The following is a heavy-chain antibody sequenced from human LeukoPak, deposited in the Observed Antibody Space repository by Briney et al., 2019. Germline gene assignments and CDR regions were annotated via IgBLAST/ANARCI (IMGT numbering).Heavy chain of an antibody. D-gene: IGHD4-23*01. CDR2: ISDDGINK. CDR1: GFTFSSYF. Sequence: QTGGSLRLSCAASGFTFSSYFMHWVRQAPGKGLEWVAVISDDGINKYYADSVKGRFTISRDNSRNTLYLQMNSLRAEDTAVYYCARDYGGNSDFDYWGQGTLVTVSS. CDR3: ARDYGGNSDFDY. V-gene: IGHV3-30-3*01. J-gene: IGHJ4*02.